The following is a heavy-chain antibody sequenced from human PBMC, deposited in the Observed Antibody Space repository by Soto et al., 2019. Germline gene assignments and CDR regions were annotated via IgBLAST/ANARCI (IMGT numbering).Heavy chain of an antibody. J-gene: IGHJ4*02. CDR2: IYYSGST. CDR3: ARRSTSVTPYFDY. V-gene: IGHV4-59*08. D-gene: IGHD4-17*01. Sequence: TSETLSLTCTVSGGSISSYYWSWIRQPPGKGLEWIGYIYYSGSTNYNPSLKSRVTISVDTSKNQFSLKLSSVTAADTAVYYCARRSTSVTPYFDYWGQGTLVTVSS. CDR1: GGSISSYY.